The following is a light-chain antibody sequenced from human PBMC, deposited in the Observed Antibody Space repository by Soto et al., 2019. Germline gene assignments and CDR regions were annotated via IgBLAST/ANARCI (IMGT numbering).Light chain of an antibody. CDR2: CAS. CDR1: QSVFYSSNNKNY. Sequence: DIVMTQSPDSLAVSLGERATINCKSSQSVFYSSNNKNYLAWFQQKPGQPPKLLLYCASTRESGVPDRFSGGGSGTDFTLTISSLQAEDVAVYYCQQSYATPFTFGQGTKLEIK. J-gene: IGKJ2*01. CDR3: QQSYATPFT. V-gene: IGKV4-1*01.